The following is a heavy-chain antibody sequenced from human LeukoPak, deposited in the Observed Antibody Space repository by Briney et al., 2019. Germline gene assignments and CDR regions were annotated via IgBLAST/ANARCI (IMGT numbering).Heavy chain of an antibody. J-gene: IGHJ4*02. CDR3: ASRCYYYDSSGCPGY. CDR1: GFTVSSNH. V-gene: IGHV3-53*01. Sequence: GGSLRLSCAASGFTVSSNHMSWVRQAPGKGLEWVSVIYSGGSTYYADSVKGRFTISRDNSKNTLYLQMNSLRAEDTAVYYCASRCYYYDSSGCPGYWGQGTLVTVSS. D-gene: IGHD3-22*01. CDR2: IYSGGST.